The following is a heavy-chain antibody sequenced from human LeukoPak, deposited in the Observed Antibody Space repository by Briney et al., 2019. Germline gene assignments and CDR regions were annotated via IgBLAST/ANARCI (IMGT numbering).Heavy chain of an antibody. Sequence: SETLSLTCTVSGGSIRSTSNYWAWIRQAPGRGPEWIGIINYTGSTYYNPSLGSRVTMSVDTSKSQFSLKLSSVTAADTAVYYCARGWKGDDYWGQGTLVTVSS. V-gene: IGHV4-39*07. J-gene: IGHJ4*02. CDR2: INYTGST. D-gene: IGHD1-1*01. CDR1: GGSIRSTSNY. CDR3: ARGWKGDDY.